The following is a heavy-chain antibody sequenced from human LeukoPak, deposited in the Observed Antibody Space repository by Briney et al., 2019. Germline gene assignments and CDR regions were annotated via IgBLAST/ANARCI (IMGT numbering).Heavy chain of an antibody. Sequence: SVKVSCKASVGTFSSYAISWVRQAPGQGLEWMGRIIPILGIANYAQKFQSRVTITADKSTSTAYMERSSLRSEDTAVYYCARVSASDWSGYGFDYWGQGTLVTVSS. CDR3: ARVSASDWSGYGFDY. V-gene: IGHV1-69*04. J-gene: IGHJ4*02. CDR2: IIPILGIA. D-gene: IGHD3-9*01. CDR1: VGTFSSYA.